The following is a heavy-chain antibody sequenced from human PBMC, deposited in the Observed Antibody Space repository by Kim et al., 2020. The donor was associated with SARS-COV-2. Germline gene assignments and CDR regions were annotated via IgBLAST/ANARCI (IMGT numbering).Heavy chain of an antibody. D-gene: IGHD6-13*01. CDR3: AKDLPALAAAGTDYFDY. Sequence: VKGRFTISKDNSKNTLYLQMNSLRAEDTAVYYCAKDLPALAAAGTDYFDYWGQGTLVTVSS. J-gene: IGHJ4*02. V-gene: IGHV3-23*01.